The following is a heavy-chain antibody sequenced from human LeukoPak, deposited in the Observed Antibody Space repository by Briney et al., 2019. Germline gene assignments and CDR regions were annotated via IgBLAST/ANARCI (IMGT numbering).Heavy chain of an antibody. D-gene: IGHD2-21*01. CDR1: GFTFSRYE. J-gene: IGHJ3*02. CDR2: ISSSGRGGSVI. Sequence: GGSLRLPCAASGFTFSRYEMNWVRQAPGKGLEWVSYISSSGRGGSVIYYADSVKGRFTISRDNAKNSLYLQQNSLRAEDTAVYYCARDYRRMWCAFDIWGQGTMVTVSS. CDR3: ARDYRRMWCAFDI. V-gene: IGHV3-48*03.